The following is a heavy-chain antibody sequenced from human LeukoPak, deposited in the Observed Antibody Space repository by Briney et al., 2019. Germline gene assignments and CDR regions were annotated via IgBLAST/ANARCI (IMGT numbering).Heavy chain of an antibody. Sequence: GGSLRLSCAASGFTFSNAWMSWVRQAPGKGLEWVSSISSSSSYIYYADSVKGRFTISRDNAKNSLYLQMNSLRAEDTAVYYCARDLRRADCWGQGTLVTVSS. CDR2: ISSSSSYI. CDR1: GFTFSNAW. CDR3: ARDLRRADC. D-gene: IGHD2-21*01. J-gene: IGHJ4*02. V-gene: IGHV3-21*01.